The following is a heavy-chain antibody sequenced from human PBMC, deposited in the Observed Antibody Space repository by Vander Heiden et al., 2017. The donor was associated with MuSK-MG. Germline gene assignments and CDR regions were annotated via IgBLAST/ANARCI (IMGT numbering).Heavy chain of an antibody. Sequence: QVQLVQSGAEVKKPGASVKVSCKASGYTFTSYDINWVRQATGQGLEWMGWMNPNSGNTGYAQKFQDRVTMTRNTSISTAFMELNSLTSDDAAVYYCAAGVGLSGAWYWVSWGQGTLVTGSS. V-gene: IGHV1-8*01. CDR1: GYTFTSYD. CDR3: AAGVGLSGAWYWVS. CDR2: MNPNSGNT. D-gene: IGHD6-19*01. J-gene: IGHJ5*02.